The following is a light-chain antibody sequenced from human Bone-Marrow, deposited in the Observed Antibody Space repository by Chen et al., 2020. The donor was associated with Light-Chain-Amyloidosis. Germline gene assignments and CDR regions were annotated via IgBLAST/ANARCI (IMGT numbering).Light chain of an antibody. CDR2: RDT. Sequence: SYELTQPPSVSVSPGQTARITCSGDDLPTKYAYWYQQKTGPAPGLGINRDTERPSGISERFSGSSSGTTATLTISGVQAEDEADYHGQSADSSGTDEVIFGGGTKLTVL. J-gene: IGLJ2*01. V-gene: IGLV3-25*03. CDR1: DLPTKY. CDR3: QSADSSGTDEVI.